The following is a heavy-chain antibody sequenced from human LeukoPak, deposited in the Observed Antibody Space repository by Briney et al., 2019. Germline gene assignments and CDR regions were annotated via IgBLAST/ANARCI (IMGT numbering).Heavy chain of an antibody. Sequence: SETLSLTCTVSGGSISSFYWSWIRQPPGKGLEWIGYIYYTGNTNYNSSLESRVTISVDTSKNQFSLKLSSVTTADTAVYYCARGGWSPDYWGQGTLVNVSS. CDR1: GGSISSFY. CDR2: IYYTGNT. V-gene: IGHV4-59*01. CDR3: ARGGWSPDY. J-gene: IGHJ4*02.